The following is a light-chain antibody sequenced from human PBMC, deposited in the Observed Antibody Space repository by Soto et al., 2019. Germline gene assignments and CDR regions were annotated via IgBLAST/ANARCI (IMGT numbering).Light chain of an antibody. CDR2: HAS. CDR1: EGIRDY. J-gene: IGKJ2*02. Sequence: IQVTQSPSSLSASVGDRVTITCRATEGIRDYLGWYQQKPGEAPKLLIYHASRLRSGVPSRFSGSGFGTDFTLTISGLQPEDFATYYCHQANSYPSTLGQGTKLEIK. CDR3: HQANSYPST. V-gene: IGKV1-17*01.